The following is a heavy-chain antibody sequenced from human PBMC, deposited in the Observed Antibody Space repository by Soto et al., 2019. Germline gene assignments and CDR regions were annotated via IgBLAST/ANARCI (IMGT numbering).Heavy chain of an antibody. Sequence: PVESLELSCKASGYSFSFYWIGWVRQMPGKGLEWMAIMYPDYSDIRYSPSFEAHVTISADKSTSTAFLQWSSLKASDTAMYYCATAYVYDFENSNYYRDAFDIWGQGTLVT. V-gene: IGHV5-51*01. CDR3: ATAYVYDFENSNYYRDAFDI. D-gene: IGHD3-22*01. CDR1: GYSFSFYW. J-gene: IGHJ3*02. CDR2: MYPDYSDI.